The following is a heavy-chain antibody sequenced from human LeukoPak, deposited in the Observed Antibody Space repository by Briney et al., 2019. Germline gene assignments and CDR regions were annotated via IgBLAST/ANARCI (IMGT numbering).Heavy chain of an antibody. D-gene: IGHD5-24*01. J-gene: IGHJ4*02. V-gene: IGHV4-34*01. CDR1: GGSFSGYY. CDR2: INHSGST. CDR3: ARASGDGYNHDFDY. Sequence: SETLSLTCAVYGGSFSGYYWSWIRQPPGKEPEWIGEINHSGSTNYNPSLKSRVTISVDTSKNQFSLKLSSVTAADTAVYYCARASGDGYNHDFDYWGQGTLVTVSS.